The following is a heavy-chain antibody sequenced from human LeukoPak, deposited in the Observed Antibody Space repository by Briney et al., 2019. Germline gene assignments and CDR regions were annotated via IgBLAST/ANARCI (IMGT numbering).Heavy chain of an antibody. Sequence: PSQTLSLTCTVSGGSISSGGSYWSWIRQHPGKGLEWIGYIYYSGITYYNPSLKSRVTISVDTSKNQFSLKLSSVTAADTAVYYCARHRTTVTSDFDYWGQGTLVTVSS. CDR1: GGSISSGGSY. V-gene: IGHV4-31*03. CDR3: ARHRTTVTSDFDY. D-gene: IGHD4-17*01. J-gene: IGHJ4*02. CDR2: IYYSGIT.